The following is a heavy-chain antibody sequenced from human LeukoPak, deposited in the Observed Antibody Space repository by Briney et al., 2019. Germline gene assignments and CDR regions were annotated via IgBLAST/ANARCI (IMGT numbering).Heavy chain of an antibody. CDR3: ARTSEDWRFDP. CDR1: GGSISSYY. J-gene: IGHJ5*02. D-gene: IGHD3/OR15-3a*01. Sequence: PSETLSLTCTVSGGSISSYYWSWIRQPPGKGLEWIGYIYISGPTNYNPSLKSRVTISVDTSRKHFSLDLRSVTAADTAVYYCARTSEDWRFDPWGQGTLVTVSS. CDR2: IYISGPT. V-gene: IGHV4-4*09.